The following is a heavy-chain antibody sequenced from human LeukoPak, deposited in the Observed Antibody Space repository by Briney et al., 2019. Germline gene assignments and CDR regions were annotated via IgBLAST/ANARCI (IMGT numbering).Heavy chain of an antibody. CDR1: GFSFSDYG. V-gene: IGHV3-30*02. CDR3: AKRVVITTTDYYYYYMDV. D-gene: IGHD3-22*01. Sequence: GGSLRLSCAASGFSFSDYGMHWVRQAPGKGLEWVVFIRYDGSNKYYADSVKGRFTISRDNSENTLYLQMNSLRAEDTAVYYCAKRVVITTTDYYYYYMDVWGKGTTVTVSS. J-gene: IGHJ6*03. CDR2: IRYDGSNK.